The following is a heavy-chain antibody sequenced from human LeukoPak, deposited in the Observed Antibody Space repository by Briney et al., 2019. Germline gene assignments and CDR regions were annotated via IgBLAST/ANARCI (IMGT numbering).Heavy chain of an antibody. J-gene: IGHJ4*02. V-gene: IGHV3-30*03. CDR2: ISYDGSNK. D-gene: IGHD3-3*01. CDR3: ARETSYDFWSGYYFDY. CDR1: GFTFSTYG. Sequence: GGSLRLSCAASGFTFSTYGMSWVRQAPCKGLEWVAVISYDGSNKYYADSVKGRFTISRDNSKNTLYLQMNSLRAEDTAVYYCARETSYDFWSGYYFDYWGQGTLVTVSS.